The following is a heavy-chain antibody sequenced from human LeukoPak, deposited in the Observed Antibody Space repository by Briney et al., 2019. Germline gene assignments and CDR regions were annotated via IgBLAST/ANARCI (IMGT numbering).Heavy chain of an antibody. CDR3: ARDSGYDWGNYYYYGMDV. CDR1: GGSVSSGSYY. CDR2: IYYSGST. J-gene: IGHJ6*04. Sequence: PSETLSLTCTVSGGSVSSGSYYWSWIRQPPGKGLEWIGYIYYSGSTNYNPSLKSRVTISVDTSKNQFSLKLSSVTAADTAVYYCARDSGYDWGNYYYYGMDVWGKGTTVTVSS. D-gene: IGHD5-12*01. V-gene: IGHV4-61*01.